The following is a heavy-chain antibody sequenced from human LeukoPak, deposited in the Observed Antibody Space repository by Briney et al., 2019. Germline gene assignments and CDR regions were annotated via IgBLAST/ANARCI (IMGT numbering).Heavy chain of an antibody. D-gene: IGHD6-13*01. CDR1: GGSFSGYY. Sequence: SETLSLTCAVYGGSFSGYYWSWIRQPPGKGLEWIGEINHSGSTNYNPSLKSRVTISVDTSKNQFSLKLSSVTAADTAVYYCASVPLGSSWHVGYYFDYWGQGTLVTVSS. CDR3: ASVPLGSSWHVGYYFDY. CDR2: INHSGST. J-gene: IGHJ4*02. V-gene: IGHV4-34*01.